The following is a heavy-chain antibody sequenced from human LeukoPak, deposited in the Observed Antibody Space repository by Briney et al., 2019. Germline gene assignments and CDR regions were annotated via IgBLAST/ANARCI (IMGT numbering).Heavy chain of an antibody. D-gene: IGHD4-17*01. Sequence: GGSLRLSCAASXFTVSSNYMSWVRQAPGKGLEWVSVIYSGGSTYYADSVKGRFTISRDNSKNTLYLQMNSLRAEDTAVYYCARVPTTVTTVYFDYWGQGTLVTVSS. V-gene: IGHV3-53*01. CDR1: XFTVSSNY. CDR3: ARVPTTVTTVYFDY. J-gene: IGHJ4*02. CDR2: IYSGGST.